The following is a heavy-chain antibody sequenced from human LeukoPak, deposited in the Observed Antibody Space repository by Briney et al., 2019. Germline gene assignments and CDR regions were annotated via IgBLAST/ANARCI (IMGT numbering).Heavy chain of an antibody. Sequence: GGSLRLSCAASGFTFNYYGMHWVRQAPGKGLEWVAFIRYDGSNKYYTDPVKGRFTISRDNSKNTLYLQMNSLRAEDTAVYYCAKARGYCSSTSCFRPFDYWGQGTLVTVSS. CDR2: IRYDGSNK. D-gene: IGHD2-2*01. CDR3: AKARGYCSSTSCFRPFDY. CDR1: GFTFNYYG. V-gene: IGHV3-30*02. J-gene: IGHJ4*02.